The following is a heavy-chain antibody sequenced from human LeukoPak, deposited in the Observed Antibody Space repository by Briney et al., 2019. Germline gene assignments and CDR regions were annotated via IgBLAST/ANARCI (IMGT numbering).Heavy chain of an antibody. CDR3: ARDLLNQVARDY. Sequence: GGSLRLSCAASGFTFSSYIMNWFRQAPGKGLEWVSSISSSSSYIYYADSVKGRFTISRDNAKNSLYLQMNSLRAEDTAVYYCARDLLNQVARDYWGQGTLVTVSS. CDR2: ISSSSSYI. V-gene: IGHV3-21*01. J-gene: IGHJ4*02. D-gene: IGHD1-14*01. CDR1: GFTFSSYI.